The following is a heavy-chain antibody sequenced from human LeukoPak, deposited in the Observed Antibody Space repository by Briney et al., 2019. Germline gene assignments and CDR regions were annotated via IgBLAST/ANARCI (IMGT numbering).Heavy chain of an antibody. J-gene: IGHJ4*02. CDR3: ARDRAVAGKRYYFDY. CDR1: GYTFTSYG. D-gene: IGHD6-19*01. Sequence: ASVKVSCKASGYTFTSYGISWVRQAPGQGLEWMGWISAYNGNTNYAQKLRGRVTMTTDTSTSTAYMELRSLRSDDTAVYYCARDRAVAGKRYYFDYWGQGTLVTVSS. CDR2: ISAYNGNT. V-gene: IGHV1-18*01.